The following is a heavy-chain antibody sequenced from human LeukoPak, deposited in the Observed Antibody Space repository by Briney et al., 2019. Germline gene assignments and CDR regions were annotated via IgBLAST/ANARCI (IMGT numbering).Heavy chain of an antibody. V-gene: IGHV1-8*03. CDR2: MNPNGGNT. D-gene: IGHD1-7*01. Sequence: ASVKVSCKTSGYTFTNFDINWVRQASGHGLEWMGWMNPNGGNTGYAQKFQGRVTITRNTSISTAYMELSSLRSEDTAVYYCARAPSWNYNRYYYYYVDVWGRGTTVTVSS. J-gene: IGHJ6*03. CDR1: GYTFTNFD. CDR3: ARAPSWNYNRYYYYYVDV.